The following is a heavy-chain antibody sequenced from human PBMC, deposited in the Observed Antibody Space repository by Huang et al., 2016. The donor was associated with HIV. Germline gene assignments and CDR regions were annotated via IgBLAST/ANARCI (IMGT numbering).Heavy chain of an antibody. V-gene: IGHV1-69*13. D-gene: IGHD5-18*01. Sequence: QVLLVQSGAEVRKPGYSVKVSCTAFGGTFSSYAISWVRQAPGQGLGWRGGIIPTLGTAHYTQKFQGRVTITVDESTNTGYMELTRLTSEDTAVYYCARTAYSYGFRQGYNWFDPWGQGTPVTVSS. CDR3: ARTAYSYGFRQGYNWFDP. CDR2: IIPTLGTA. J-gene: IGHJ5*02. CDR1: GGTFSSYA.